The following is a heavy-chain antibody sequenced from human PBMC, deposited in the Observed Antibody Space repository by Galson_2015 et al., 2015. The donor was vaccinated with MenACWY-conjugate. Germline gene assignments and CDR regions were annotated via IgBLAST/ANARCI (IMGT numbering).Heavy chain of an antibody. D-gene: IGHD6-19*01. CDR3: ARSLSIVVAGY. Sequence: SLRLSCAASGFTFSPYEMNWVRQAPGTGLERDSYIRSGGNTVYYGDSVKVRFTISRDKAKNSLYLQMNSLRPEDTAIYYCARSLSIVVAGYWGQGTLVTVSS. CDR1: GFTFSPYE. J-gene: IGHJ4*02. V-gene: IGHV3-48*03. CDR2: IRSGGNTV.